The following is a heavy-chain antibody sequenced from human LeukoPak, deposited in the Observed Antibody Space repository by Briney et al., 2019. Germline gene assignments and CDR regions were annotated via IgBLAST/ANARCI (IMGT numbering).Heavy chain of an antibody. J-gene: IGHJ5*02. Sequence: SQTLSLTYTVSGGSISSGSYYWSWIRQPAGKGLEWIGRIYTSGSTNYNPSLKSRVTISVDTSKNQFSLKLSSVTAADTAVYYCARDIVVVPAYWFDPWGQGTLVTVSS. CDR3: ARDIVVVPAYWFDP. V-gene: IGHV4-61*02. CDR2: IYTSGST. CDR1: GGSISSGSYY. D-gene: IGHD2-2*01.